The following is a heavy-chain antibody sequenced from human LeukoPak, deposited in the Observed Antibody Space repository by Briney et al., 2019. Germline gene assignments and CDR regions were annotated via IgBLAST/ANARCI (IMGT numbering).Heavy chain of an antibody. CDR1: GFTFSSYG. D-gene: IGHD6-13*01. CDR3: ANYQFSSNYHYFDF. CDR2: IKQDGSEK. V-gene: IGHV3-7*01. Sequence: GGSLRLSCAASGFTFSSYGMHWVRQAPGKGLEWVANIKQDGSEKYYVDSVKGRFTISRDNAKNSLYLQMNSLRAEDTAVYYCANYQFSSNYHYFDFWGQGTLVSVSS. J-gene: IGHJ4*02.